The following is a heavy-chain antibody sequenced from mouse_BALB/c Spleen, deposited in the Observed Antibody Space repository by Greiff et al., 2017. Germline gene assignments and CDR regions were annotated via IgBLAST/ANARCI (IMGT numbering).Heavy chain of an antibody. Sequence: EVQLVESGPGLVKPSQSLSLTCSVTGYSITSGYYWNWIRQFPGNKLEWMSYISYDGSNNYNPSLKNRISITRDTSKNQFFLKLNSVTTEDTATYYCARLMDYWGQGTSVTVSS. V-gene: IGHV3-6*02. CDR2: ISYDGSN. CDR3: ARLMDY. CDR1: GYSITSGYY. J-gene: IGHJ4*01.